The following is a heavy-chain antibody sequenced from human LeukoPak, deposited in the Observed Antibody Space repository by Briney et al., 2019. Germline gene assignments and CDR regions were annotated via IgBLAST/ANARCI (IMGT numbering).Heavy chain of an antibody. J-gene: IGHJ6*02. Sequence: SETLSLTCAVYGGSFSGYYWSWIRQPPGKGLEWIGEINQSGSTNYNPSLKSRVTISVDTSKNQFSLKLSSVTAADTAVYYCARGGVVVPAAMDYYYYGMDVWGQGTTVTVSS. V-gene: IGHV4-34*01. CDR3: ARGGVVVPAAMDYYYYGMDV. CDR2: INQSGST. D-gene: IGHD2-2*01. CDR1: GGSFSGYY.